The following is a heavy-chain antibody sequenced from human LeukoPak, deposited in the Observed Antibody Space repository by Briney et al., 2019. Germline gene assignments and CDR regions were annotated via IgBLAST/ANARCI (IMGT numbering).Heavy chain of an antibody. CDR2: ISGSGGST. J-gene: IGHJ4*02. CDR1: GFTFGSYA. Sequence: PGGSLRLSCATSGFTFGSYAMSWVRQAPGKGLEWVSTISGSGGSTYYADSVKGRLTISRDNSKNTLYLQMNSLRAEDTAVYYCAKVPGAPYYFDYWGQGTLVTVSS. CDR3: AKVPGAPYYFDY. D-gene: IGHD1-26*01. V-gene: IGHV3-23*01.